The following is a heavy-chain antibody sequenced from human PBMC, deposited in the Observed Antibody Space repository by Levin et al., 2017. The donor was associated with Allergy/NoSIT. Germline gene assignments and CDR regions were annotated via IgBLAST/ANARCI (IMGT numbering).Heavy chain of an antibody. CDR2: ISGSGGST. CDR3: AKVRLSSLWFRELLAFDAFDS. Sequence: GGSLRLSCAASGFTFSSYAMSWVRQAPGKGLEWVSAISGSGGSTYYADSVKGRFTISRDNSKNTLYLQMNSLRAEDTAVYYCAKVRLSSLWFRELLAFDAFDSWGQGTMVTVSS. J-gene: IGHJ3*02. CDR1: GFTFSSYA. D-gene: IGHD3-10*01. V-gene: IGHV3-23*01.